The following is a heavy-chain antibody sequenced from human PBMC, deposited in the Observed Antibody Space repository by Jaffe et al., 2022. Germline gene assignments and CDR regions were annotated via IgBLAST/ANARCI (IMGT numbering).Heavy chain of an antibody. V-gene: IGHV3-74*01. CDR1: GFSFSNFW. D-gene: IGHD1-26*01. J-gene: IGHJ4*02. CDR3: ARDGPWVGASSDY. CDR2: INQDESST. Sequence: EVQLVESGGDLVQPGGSLRLSCAASGFSFSNFWMHWVRQVPGKGLMWVSRINQDESSTTYADSVKGRFTISRDNAKNTLYLQMNSLRAEDTAVYYCARDGPWVGASSDYWGQGTLVTVSS.